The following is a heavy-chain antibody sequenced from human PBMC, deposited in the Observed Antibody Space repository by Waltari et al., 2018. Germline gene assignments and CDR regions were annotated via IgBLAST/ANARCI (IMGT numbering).Heavy chain of an antibody. J-gene: IGHJ3*02. CDR1: GDTFSTYW. D-gene: IGHD3-16*02. Sequence: EVRLVQSGAEVKKPGESLKISCKGSGDTFSTYWIGWVPQMPGKGLEWMGIIYVGDSETRYSPSFRGQVTMSADKSITTAYLQWSSLKASDTAMYYCARREHDYDYVGGSYRRVIDTFDIWGQGTRVTVSS. V-gene: IGHV5-51*03. CDR2: IYVGDSET. CDR3: ARREHDYDYVGGSYRRVIDTFDI.